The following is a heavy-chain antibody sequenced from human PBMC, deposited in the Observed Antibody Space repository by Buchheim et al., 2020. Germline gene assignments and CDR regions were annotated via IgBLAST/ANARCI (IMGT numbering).Heavy chain of an antibody. CDR3: VRDRNSNRNYYYYYMDV. V-gene: IGHV3-33*01. D-gene: IGHD4-11*01. J-gene: IGHJ6*03. CDR1: GFTFSTDG. CDR2: IWYDGSKR. Sequence: QVQLVESGGGVVQPGRSLRLCCAATGFTFSTDGMHWVRQAPGKGLEWVAVIWYDGSKRYYGDSVKGRFTISRDNSKNTLCLQMDSLRVEDTAVYYCVRDRNSNRNYYYYYMDVWGKGTT.